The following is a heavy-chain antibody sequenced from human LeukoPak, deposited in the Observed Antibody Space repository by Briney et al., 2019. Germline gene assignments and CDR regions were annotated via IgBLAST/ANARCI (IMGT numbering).Heavy chain of an antibody. Sequence: GESLRLSCAASGFTLSTYWMSWVRQAPGKGLEWVANINRDGSGKYYVDSVRGRFTISRDNAENSLYLQMNSLRAEDTAVYYCARVQTGTTNWFDPWGQGTLVTVSS. CDR2: INRDGSGK. J-gene: IGHJ5*02. V-gene: IGHV3-7*04. D-gene: IGHD1-1*01. CDR1: GFTLSTYW. CDR3: ARVQTGTTNWFDP.